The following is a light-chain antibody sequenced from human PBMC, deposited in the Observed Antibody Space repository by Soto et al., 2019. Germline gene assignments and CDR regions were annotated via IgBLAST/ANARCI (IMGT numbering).Light chain of an antibody. CDR3: QLYGSSPLYI. V-gene: IGKV3-20*01. CDR1: QSVSSSH. Sequence: EIVLTQSPGTLSLSPGERATVSCRASQSVSSSHLAWYQQKPGQAPRLLIYGASSRVTGIPDRFSGSGSGTDFTLTISRLEPEDFAVYYCQLYGSSPLYIFGQWTNLEIK. CDR2: GAS. J-gene: IGKJ2*01.